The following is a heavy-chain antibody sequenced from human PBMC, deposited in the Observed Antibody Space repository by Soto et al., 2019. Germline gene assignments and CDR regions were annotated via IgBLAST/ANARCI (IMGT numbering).Heavy chain of an antibody. CDR3: VRDTIAAQNYFAY. D-gene: IGHD6-13*01. CDR2: IMSDGSYT. V-gene: IGHV3-74*01. Sequence: EVQLVESGGGLVQPGGSLRLSCAASGFTFSAYWMHWFRQAPGKGLVWVSRIMSDGSYTTYADSGKGRFTISRDNAKNTLSLKMNSLRAEDTAVYYCVRDTIAAQNYFAYWGHGTLVTVSS. J-gene: IGHJ4*01. CDR1: GFTFSAYW.